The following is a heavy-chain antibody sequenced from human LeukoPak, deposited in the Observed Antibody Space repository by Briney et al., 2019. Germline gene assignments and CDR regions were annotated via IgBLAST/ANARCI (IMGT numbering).Heavy chain of an antibody. CDR1: GGTFSSYA. V-gene: IGHV1-69*13. CDR2: IIPIFGTA. CDR3: ASGPYYGSGRSYYYGMDV. J-gene: IGHJ6*04. Sequence: PSVKLSCKASGGTFSSYAISWVRQAPGQGLEWMGGIIPIFGTANYAQKFQGRVTITANESTSTAYMELSSLRSVDTAVYYCASGPYYGSGRSYYYGMDVWGKGTTVTVSS. D-gene: IGHD3-10*01.